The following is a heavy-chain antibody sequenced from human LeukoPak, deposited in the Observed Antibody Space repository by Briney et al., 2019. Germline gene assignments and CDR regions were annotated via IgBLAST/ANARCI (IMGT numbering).Heavy chain of an antibody. J-gene: IGHJ4*02. V-gene: IGHV3-30-3*01. D-gene: IGHD2-2*01. CDR1: GFTLSSYA. CDR3: QGYCTSTSCYPDY. CDR2: ISYDGSNK. Sequence: GGSLRLSCAASGFTLSSYAMHWVRQAPGKGLEWVAAISYDGSNKYYADSVKGRFTISRDNFKNTLYLQMNSLRAEDTAVYYCQGYCTSTSCYPDYWGQGTLVTVSS.